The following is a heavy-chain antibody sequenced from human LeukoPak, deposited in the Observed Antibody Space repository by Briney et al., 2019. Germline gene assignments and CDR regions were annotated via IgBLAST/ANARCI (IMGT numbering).Heavy chain of an antibody. CDR1: GFAFASDA. V-gene: IGHV3-23*01. CDR3: AKQSSSYYIHV. J-gene: IGHJ6*04. Sequence: PGGSLRLSCVASGFAFASDAMSWVRQAPGKGLEWVSRLNSGGDTFYADSVQGRFTVSRDNSKNTLYLQMNSLRAEDTAVYYCAKQSSSYYIHVWGKGTTVTVSS. CDR2: LNSGGDT. D-gene: IGHD3-10*01.